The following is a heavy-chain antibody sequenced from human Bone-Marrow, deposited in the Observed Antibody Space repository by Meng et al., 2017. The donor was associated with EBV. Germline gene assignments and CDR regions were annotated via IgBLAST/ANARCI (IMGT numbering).Heavy chain of an antibody. CDR1: GVSVSSGSYY. CDR2: IYYSGST. J-gene: IGHJ4*02. CDR3: ARATSGWVEIYY. D-gene: IGHD6-19*01. V-gene: IGHV4-61*01. Sequence: VRLMASVRGLVKPSQTLPHTCTVSGVSVSSGSYYWSWIRQPPGKGLEWIGYIYYSGSTNYNPSLKSRVTISVDTSKNQFSLKLSSVTTADTAVYYCARATSGWVEIYYWGQGTLVTVSS.